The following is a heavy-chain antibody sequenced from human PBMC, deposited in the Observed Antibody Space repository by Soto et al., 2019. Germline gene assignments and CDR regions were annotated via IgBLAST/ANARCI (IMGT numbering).Heavy chain of an antibody. CDR2: INPVFGTT. CDR3: ARDGGFGELKY. Sequence: QVQLVQSGAELKKPGSSVKVSCKASGDTFSGYPINWVRQAPGEGLEWMGRINPVFGTTNDAQRFEGRVTFTADESTNTAYMDWRGLLSEDTDVYYCARDGGFGELKYWGPGTLVTVSS. D-gene: IGHD3-10*01. V-gene: IGHV1-69*18. J-gene: IGHJ4*02. CDR1: GDTFSGYP.